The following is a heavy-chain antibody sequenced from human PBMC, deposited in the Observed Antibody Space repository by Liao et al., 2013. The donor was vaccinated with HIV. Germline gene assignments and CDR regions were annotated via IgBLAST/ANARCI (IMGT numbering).Heavy chain of an antibody. D-gene: IGHD2-2*02. Sequence: QVQLQQWGAGLLKPSETLSLTCAVYGGSFSGYYWSWIRQPPGKGLEWIGEINHSGSTNYNPSLKSRVTISVDTSKTQFSLKLSSVTAADTAVYYCARGAALYCSSTSCYKGYMDVWGKGTTGHRLL. CDR2: INHSGST. J-gene: IGHJ6*03. CDR3: ARGAALYCSSTSCYKGYMDV. V-gene: IGHV4-34*01. CDR1: GGSFSGYY.